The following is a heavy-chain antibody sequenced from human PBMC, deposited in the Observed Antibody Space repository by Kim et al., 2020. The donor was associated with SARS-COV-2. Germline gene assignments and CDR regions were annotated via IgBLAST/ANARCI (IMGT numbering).Heavy chain of an antibody. CDR3: AIAWAGYGSGSYEY. CDR1: GGSISSYY. V-gene: IGHV4-59*13. D-gene: IGHD3-10*01. J-gene: IGHJ4*02. Sequence: SETLSLTCTVSGGSISSYYWSWIRQPPGKGLEWIGYIYYSGSTNYNPSLKSRVTISVDTSKNQFSLKLSSVTAADTAVYYCAIAWAGYGSGSYEYWGQGTLVTVSS. CDR2: IYYSGST.